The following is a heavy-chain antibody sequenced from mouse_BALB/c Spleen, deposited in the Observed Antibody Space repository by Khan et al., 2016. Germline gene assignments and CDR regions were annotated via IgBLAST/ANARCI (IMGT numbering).Heavy chain of an antibody. D-gene: IGHD1-1*01. CDR1: VYTFTNYG. CDR2: INTNTGEP. CDR3: AEDYYGSNWFAY. V-gene: IGHV9-3*02. Sequence: QIQLVQSGPELKKPGETVKISCKASVYTFTNYGMNWVKQAPGKGLKWMGWINTNTGEPTYAEEFKGRFAFSLETSASTAYLQINNLKNEDTATYCCAEDYYGSNWFAYWGQGTLVTVCA. J-gene: IGHJ3*01.